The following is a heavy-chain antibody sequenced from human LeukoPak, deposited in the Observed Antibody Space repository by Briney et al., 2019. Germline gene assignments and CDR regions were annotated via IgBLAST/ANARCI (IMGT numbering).Heavy chain of an antibody. J-gene: IGHJ4*02. CDR1: CYSISSGYY. CDR2: IFHSGST. V-gene: IGHV4-38-2*01. CDR3: ARRATTDYYFDN. Sequence: PSETLSLTCAVSCYSISSGYYWGWIRQPPGKGLEWIGSIFHSGSTYYNPSLKSRVTISVDTSKNQFSLKLRSVTAADTAVYYCARRATTDYYFDNWGQGTLVTVSS. D-gene: IGHD5-12*01.